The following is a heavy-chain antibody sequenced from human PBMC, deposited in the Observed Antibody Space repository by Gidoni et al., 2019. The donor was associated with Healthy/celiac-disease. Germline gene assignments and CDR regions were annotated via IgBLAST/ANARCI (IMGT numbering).Heavy chain of an antibody. V-gene: IGHV3-30-3*01. CDR1: GVTFSSYA. CDR2: ISYDGSNK. J-gene: IGHJ4*02. CDR3: ARTIAVAGREEFDY. Sequence: QVQLVESGGGVVQPGRSMRLSCAASGVTFSSYAMHWVRQAPGKGLEWVAVISYDGSNKYYADSVKGRFTISRDNSKNTLYLQMNSLRAEDTAVYYCARTIAVAGREEFDYWGQGTLVTVSS. D-gene: IGHD6-19*01.